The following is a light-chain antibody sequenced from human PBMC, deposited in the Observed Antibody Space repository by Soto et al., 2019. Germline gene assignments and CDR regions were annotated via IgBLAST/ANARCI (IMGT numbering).Light chain of an antibody. Sequence: ETVLTQSPGTLSLSPGERASLSCRASQSTFSNYLAWFQKKPGQAPRLLIYETSNRATGVPDRFSGSGSGTDFTLTISRLEPEDFAVYYCHQYGISPWTLGQGTKVEI. V-gene: IGKV3-20*01. CDR2: ETS. CDR1: QSTFSNY. CDR3: HQYGISPWT. J-gene: IGKJ1*01.